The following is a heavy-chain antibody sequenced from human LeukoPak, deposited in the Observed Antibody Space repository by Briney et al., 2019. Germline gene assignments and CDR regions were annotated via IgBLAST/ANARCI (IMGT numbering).Heavy chain of an antibody. D-gene: IGHD5-24*01. V-gene: IGHV3-23*01. CDR3: ARDVGMGTTY. CDR2: IFTSGGEI. J-gene: IGHJ4*02. Sequence: PGGSLRLSCAASGFTFSTFAMIWVRQPPGKGLEWVSSIFTSGGEIHYADSVRGRFTSSRDNSKTTLYLQMNSLRADDTAVYYCARDVGMGTTYWGQGTLVTVSS. CDR1: GFTFSTFA.